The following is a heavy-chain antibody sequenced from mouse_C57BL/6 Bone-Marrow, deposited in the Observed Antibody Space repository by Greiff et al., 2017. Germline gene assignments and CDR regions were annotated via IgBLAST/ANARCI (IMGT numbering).Heavy chain of an antibody. J-gene: IGHJ3*01. Sequence: VQLQQSGAELVKPGASVKLSCTASGFNIKDYYMHWVKQRTEQGLEWIGRIDPEDGETKYAPKFPGKATITADTSSNTAYLQLSSLTSEDTAVYYCARSLHDGYYVGFAYWGQGTLVTVSA. CDR1: GFNIKDYY. CDR3: ARSLHDGYYVGFAY. V-gene: IGHV14-2*01. CDR2: IDPEDGET. D-gene: IGHD2-3*01.